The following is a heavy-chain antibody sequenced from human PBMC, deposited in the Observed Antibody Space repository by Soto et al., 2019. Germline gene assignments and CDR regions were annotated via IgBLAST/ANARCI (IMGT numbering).Heavy chain of an antibody. CDR1: GGTFSSYA. CDR3: ARTHIVVVTATLTYGMDV. D-gene: IGHD2-21*02. Sequence: EASVKVSWKASGGTFSSYAISWVRQAPGPGLEWMGGIIPIFGTANYAQKFQGRVTITADESTSTAYMELSSLRSEDTAVYYCARTHIVVVTATLTYGMDVWGQGTTVTVSS. CDR2: IIPIFGTA. V-gene: IGHV1-69*13. J-gene: IGHJ6*02.